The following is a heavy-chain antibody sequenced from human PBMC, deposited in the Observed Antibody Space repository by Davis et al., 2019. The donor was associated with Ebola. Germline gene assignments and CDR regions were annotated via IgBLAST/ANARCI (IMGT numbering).Heavy chain of an antibody. J-gene: IGHJ5*02. CDR1: GLTFTNNW. CDR3: LTIRQPA. V-gene: IGHV3-74*03. CDR2: ITPDGRTT. Sequence: HTGGSLRLSCAASGLTFTNNWIFWVRQAPGKGLVWVSSITPDGRTTTYADFVKGRFTTSRDNTKNTVFLQMKGLRVDDTAMYYCLTIRQPAWGQGTLVTVSS. D-gene: IGHD4/OR15-4a*01.